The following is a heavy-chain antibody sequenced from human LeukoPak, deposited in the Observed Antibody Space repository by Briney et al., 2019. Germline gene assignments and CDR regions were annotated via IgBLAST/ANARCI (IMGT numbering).Heavy chain of an antibody. Sequence: PGGSLRLSCAASGFTFDDYAMHWVRQAPGKGLEWVSGISWNSGSIGYADSVKGRFTISRDNAKNSLYLQMNSLRAEDSALYYCAKAPLRYYYDSSGYSVAEYFQHWGQGTLVTVSS. D-gene: IGHD3-22*01. CDR3: AKAPLRYYYDSSGYSVAEYFQH. CDR2: ISWNSGSI. V-gene: IGHV3-9*01. J-gene: IGHJ1*01. CDR1: GFTFDDYA.